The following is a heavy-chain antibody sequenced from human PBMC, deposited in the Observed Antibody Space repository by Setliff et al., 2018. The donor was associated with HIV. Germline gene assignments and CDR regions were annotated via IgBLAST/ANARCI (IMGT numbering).Heavy chain of an antibody. CDR3: ARHLWFYYVAESYGYFDY. V-gene: IGHV4-34*01. CDR2: INHSGST. CDR1: GGSFSGYD. J-gene: IGHJ4*02. Sequence: PSETLSLTCAVYGGSFSGYDWSWIRQPPGKGLEWIGEINHSGSTNYNPSLKSRVTISVDTSKNQFSLKLYSVTAADTSVYYCARHLWFYYVAESYGYFDYWGQGSLVTVSS. D-gene: IGHD3-10*01.